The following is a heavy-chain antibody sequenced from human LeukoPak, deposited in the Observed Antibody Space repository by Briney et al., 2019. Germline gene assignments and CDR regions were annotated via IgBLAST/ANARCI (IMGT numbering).Heavy chain of an antibody. V-gene: IGHV1-24*01. CDR1: GYTLTELS. D-gene: IGHD2-15*01. Sequence: ASVKVSCKVSGYTLTELSMHWVRQAPGKGLEWMGGFDPEDGETIYAQKFQGRVTMTEDTSTDTAYMELSSLRSEDTAVYYCATDRLLGNYYYYYGMDVWGQGTTVIVSS. J-gene: IGHJ6*02. CDR2: FDPEDGET. CDR3: ATDRLLGNYYYYYGMDV.